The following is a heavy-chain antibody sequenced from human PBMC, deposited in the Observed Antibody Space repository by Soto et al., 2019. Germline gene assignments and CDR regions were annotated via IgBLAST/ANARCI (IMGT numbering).Heavy chain of an antibody. J-gene: IGHJ5*02. CDR1: GFIFENFG. Sequence: GGSLRLSCAASGFIFENFGMSWVRQAPGKGLEWISSISGSGFKRYYADSVKGRFTISRDNSKSTVYLELNNLSAEDTAVYHCAKNQGVELVPLATVDWFDPWGQGSVVTVSS. D-gene: IGHD1-26*01. V-gene: IGHV3-23*01. CDR3: AKNQGVELVPLATVDWFDP. CDR2: ISGSGFKR.